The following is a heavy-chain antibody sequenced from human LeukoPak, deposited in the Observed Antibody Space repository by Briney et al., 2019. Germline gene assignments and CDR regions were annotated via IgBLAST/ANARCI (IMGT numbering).Heavy chain of an antibody. J-gene: IGHJ4*02. CDR1: GFTVSSNY. CDR2: IYSGGST. Sequence: PGGSLRLSCAASGFTVSSNYMSWVRQAPGKGLEWVSVIYSGGSTYYADSVKGRFTISRDNSKNTLYLQINSLRAEDTAVYYCARDRVAGTNYFDYWGQGTLVTVSS. CDR3: ARDRVAGTNYFDY. D-gene: IGHD6-19*01. V-gene: IGHV3-53*01.